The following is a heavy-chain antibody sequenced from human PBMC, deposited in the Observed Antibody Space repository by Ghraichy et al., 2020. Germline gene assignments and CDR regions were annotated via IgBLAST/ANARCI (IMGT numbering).Heavy chain of an antibody. D-gene: IGHD1-1*01. J-gene: IGHJ4*02. V-gene: IGHV1-18*01. CDR1: GYTFTSYG. Sequence: ASVKVSCKASGYTFTSYGISWVRQAPGQGLEWMGWISAYNGNTNYAQKLQGRVTMTTDTSTSTAYMELRSLRSDDTAVYYCARGGLGTGTKSSVDYWGQGTLVTVSS. CDR2: ISAYNGNT. CDR3: ARGGLGTGTKSSVDY.